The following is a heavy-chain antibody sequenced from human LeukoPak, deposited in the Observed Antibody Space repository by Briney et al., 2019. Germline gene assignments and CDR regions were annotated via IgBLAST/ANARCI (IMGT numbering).Heavy chain of an antibody. V-gene: IGHV3-23*01. J-gene: IGHJ3*02. CDR3: AKDRDDYVWGSYLGAFDI. CDR2: ISGSGVST. CDR1: GFTFSSYA. Sequence: GGSLRLSCAASGFTFSSYAMSWVRQAPGKGLEWVSLISGSGVSTYYADSVKGRFTISRDNSKNTLYLQMNSLRAEDTAVFYCAKDRDDYVWGSYLGAFDIWGQGTMVTVSS. D-gene: IGHD3-16*01.